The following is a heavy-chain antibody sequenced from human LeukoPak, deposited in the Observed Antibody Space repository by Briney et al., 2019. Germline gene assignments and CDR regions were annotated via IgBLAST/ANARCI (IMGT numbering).Heavy chain of an antibody. D-gene: IGHD6-13*01. CDR2: IWYDGSNK. CDR3: ASGVEAGKHYYGMDV. J-gene: IGHJ6*02. CDR1: GFTFSSYG. Sequence: GRSLRLSCAASGFTFSSYGMHWVRQAPGKGLEWVAVIWYDGSNKYYADSVKGRFTISRDNSKNTLYLQMNSLRAEDTAVYYCASGVEAGKHYYGMDVWGQGTTVTVSS. V-gene: IGHV3-33*01.